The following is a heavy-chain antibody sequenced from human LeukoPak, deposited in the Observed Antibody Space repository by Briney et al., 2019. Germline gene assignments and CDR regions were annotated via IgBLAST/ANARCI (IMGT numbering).Heavy chain of an antibody. CDR3: ARDGYSYGLKDPLRFDY. J-gene: IGHJ4*02. CDR1: GYTFTSYY. CDR2: INPSGGST. Sequence: ASVKVSCKASGYTFTSYYMHWVRQAPGQGLAWMGIINPSGGSTSYAQKFQGRVTMTRDTSTSTVYMELSSLRSEDTAVYYCARDGYSYGLKDPLRFDYWGQGTLVTVSS. D-gene: IGHD5-18*01. V-gene: IGHV1-46*01.